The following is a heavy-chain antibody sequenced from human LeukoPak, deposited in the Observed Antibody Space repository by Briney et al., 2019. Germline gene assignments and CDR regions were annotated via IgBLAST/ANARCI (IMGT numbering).Heavy chain of an antibody. Sequence: GGSLRLSCAASGFNFRSYGMHWVRRAPGKGLEWVAVIWYDGSNKNYADSVKGRSTISRDNSQNTLYLQMNSLRAEDTAVYYCARRDPFDYWGQGTLVTVSS. CDR1: GFNFRSYG. CDR3: ARRDPFDY. D-gene: IGHD2-21*02. V-gene: IGHV3-33*01. CDR2: IWYDGSNK. J-gene: IGHJ4*02.